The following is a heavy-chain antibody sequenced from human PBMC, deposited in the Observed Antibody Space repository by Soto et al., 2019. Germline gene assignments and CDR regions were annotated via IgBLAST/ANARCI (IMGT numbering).Heavy chain of an antibody. V-gene: IGHV4-59*01. J-gene: IGHJ5*02. D-gene: IGHD6-25*01. CDR2: IHYSGST. CDR1: GGSISSYY. CDR3: ARGGVAARKGRWSDP. Sequence: PSETLSLTCTVSGGSISSYYWGWIRQPPGKRLEWIGYIHYSGSTNYNPSLRSRVTISVDTPKNQFSLKVNSMTAADTAIYYCARGGVAARKGRWSDPWGQGTLVTVSS.